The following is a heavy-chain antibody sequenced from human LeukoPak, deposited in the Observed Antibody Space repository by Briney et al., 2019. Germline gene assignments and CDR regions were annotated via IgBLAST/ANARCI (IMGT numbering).Heavy chain of an antibody. CDR3: ARGGFGELSFWFDP. V-gene: IGHV1-69*01. D-gene: IGHD3-10*01. J-gene: IGHJ5*02. CDR1: GGTFSSYG. CDR2: IIPIFGTA. Sequence: SVKVSCKASGGTFSSYGINWVRQAPGQGLEWMGGIIPIFGTANYAQKFQGRVTITADESTTTAYMELSSLRSEDTAVYYCARGGFGELSFWFDPWGQGTLVTVSS.